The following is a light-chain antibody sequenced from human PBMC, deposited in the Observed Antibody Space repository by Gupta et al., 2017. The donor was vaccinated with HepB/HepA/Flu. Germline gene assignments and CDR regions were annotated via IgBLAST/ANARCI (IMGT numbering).Light chain of an antibody. Sequence: QSVLTQPPSASGTPGQRVTISCSGSSSNVGRNNVYWYQQLPGTAPKLLIYKDDQRPSGVPDRVSGSKSGTSASLGITGLRSEDEAEYYWEAWDNSLSGEVFGAGTRLTVL. V-gene: IGLV1-47*01. CDR2: KDD. J-gene: IGLJ2*01. CDR3: EAWDNSLSGEV. CDR1: SSNVGRNN.